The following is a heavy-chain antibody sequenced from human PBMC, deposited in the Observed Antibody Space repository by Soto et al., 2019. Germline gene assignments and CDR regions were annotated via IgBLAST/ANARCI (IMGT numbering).Heavy chain of an antibody. J-gene: IGHJ4*02. V-gene: IGHV3-73*02. CDR3: TSRYYDSSGSSLIDY. Sequence: EVQLVASGGGLVQPGGSLKLSCAASGFTFSGSAMHWVRQASGTGLEWVGRIRSKANSYATASAASVKGRFTISRDDSKNPAYLQMNSLKTEDTAVYYCTSRYYDSSGSSLIDYWGQGTLVTVSS. D-gene: IGHD3-22*01. CDR2: IRSKANSYAT. CDR1: GFTFSGSA.